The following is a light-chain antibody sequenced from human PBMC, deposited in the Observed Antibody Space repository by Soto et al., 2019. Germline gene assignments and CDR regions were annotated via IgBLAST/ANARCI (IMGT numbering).Light chain of an antibody. CDR3: SSYTTSSTHVV. CDR2: DVS. Sequence: QSALTQPASVSGSPGQSITISCTGTSSDVGSYNYVSWYQQYPGKAPKLMIYDVSNRPSGVSYRFSGSKSGNTASLTISGLQAEDEEDYGSSSYTTSSTHVVFGGGTKLTVL. J-gene: IGLJ2*01. V-gene: IGLV2-14*01. CDR1: SSDVGSYNY.